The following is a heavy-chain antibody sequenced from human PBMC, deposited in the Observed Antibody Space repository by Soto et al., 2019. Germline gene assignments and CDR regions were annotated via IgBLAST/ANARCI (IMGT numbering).Heavy chain of an antibody. CDR2: INAGNGNT. CDR1: GYTFFTYT. CDR3: ARDGSGYFASESYSVHWLDS. D-gene: IGHD3-10*01. J-gene: IGHJ5*01. V-gene: IGHV1-3*01. Sequence: GASVKVSCKTSGYTFFTYTLHWVRQAPGQRLEWMGCINAGNGNTKYSQKFQGRVTITRDTFASTAYMELSSLRSEDTAVYYCARDGSGYFASESYSVHWLDSRGQGTLVTVSS.